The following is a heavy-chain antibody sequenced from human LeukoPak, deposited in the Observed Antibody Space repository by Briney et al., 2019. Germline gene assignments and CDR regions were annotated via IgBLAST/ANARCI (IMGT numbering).Heavy chain of an antibody. V-gene: IGHV1-18*01. CDR2: ISAYNGNT. Sequence: GASVKVSCKASGYTFTSYGISWVRQAPGQGLEWMGWISAYNGNTNYAQKLQGRVTMTTDTSTSIAYMELRSLRSDDTAVYYCARDKEGYCSSTSCSRGDNWFDPWGQGTLVTVSS. J-gene: IGHJ5*02. CDR1: GYTFTSYG. D-gene: IGHD2-2*01. CDR3: ARDKEGYCSSTSCSRGDNWFDP.